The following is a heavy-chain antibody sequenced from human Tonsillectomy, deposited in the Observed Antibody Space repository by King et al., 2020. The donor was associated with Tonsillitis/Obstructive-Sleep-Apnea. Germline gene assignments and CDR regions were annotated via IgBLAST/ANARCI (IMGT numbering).Heavy chain of an antibody. CDR2: IFSNDEK. D-gene: IGHD4-11*01. V-gene: IGHV2-26*01. CDR1: GFSLSNARMG. CDR3: ARSLTTVTPYYYYYYMDV. J-gene: IGHJ6*03. Sequence: NLKESGPVLVKPTETLTLTCTVSGFSLSNARMGVSWIRQPPGKALEWLAHIFSNDEKSYSTSLKSRLTISKDTSKSQVVLTMTNMDPVDTATYYCARSLTTVTPYYYYYYMDVWGKGTTVTVSS.